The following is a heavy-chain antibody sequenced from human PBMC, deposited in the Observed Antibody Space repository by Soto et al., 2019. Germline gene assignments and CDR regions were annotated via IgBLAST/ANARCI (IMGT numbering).Heavy chain of an antibody. V-gene: IGHV3-9*01. CDR2: ISWNSRSK. J-gene: IGHJ4*02. Sequence: GGSLRLSCAASGFIFEDYVMHWVRQAPGKGLEWVSGISWNSRSKDYADSVKGRFTISRDNAQNSLFLQMNSLRAEDTAFYYCTTGFSSSRFYVDSWGQGTLVTVSS. CDR3: TTGFSSSRFYVDS. D-gene: IGHD6-13*01. CDR1: GFIFEDYV.